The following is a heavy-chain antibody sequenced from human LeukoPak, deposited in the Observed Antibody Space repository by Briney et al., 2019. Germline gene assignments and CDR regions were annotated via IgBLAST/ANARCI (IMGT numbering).Heavy chain of an antibody. J-gene: IGHJ3*02. Sequence: GGSLRLSCVDSEFTFRSYGMSWVRQAPGKGLEWVANIKQDGSEKYYVDSVKGRFTISRDNAKNSLYLQMNSLRAEDTAVYYCAREGLAYDFWSGPDAFDIWGQGTMVTVSS. CDR3: AREGLAYDFWSGPDAFDI. V-gene: IGHV3-7*01. CDR1: EFTFRSYG. D-gene: IGHD3-3*01. CDR2: IKQDGSEK.